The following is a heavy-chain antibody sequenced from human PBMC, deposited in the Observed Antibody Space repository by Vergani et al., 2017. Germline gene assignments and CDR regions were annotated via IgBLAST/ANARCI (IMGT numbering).Heavy chain of an antibody. CDR3: ARDERNIVVVPAAISYYYYYYYMDV. V-gene: IGHV3-7*01. D-gene: IGHD2-2*02. CDR2: IKQDGSEK. CDR1: GFTFSDYY. Sequence: VQLVESGGGLVKPGGSLRLSCAASGFTFSDYYMSWIRQAPGKGLEWVANIKQDGSEKYYVDSVKGRFTISRDNAKNSLYLQMNSLRAEDKALYYCARDERNIVVVPAAISYYYYYYYMDVWGKGTTVTVSS. J-gene: IGHJ6*03.